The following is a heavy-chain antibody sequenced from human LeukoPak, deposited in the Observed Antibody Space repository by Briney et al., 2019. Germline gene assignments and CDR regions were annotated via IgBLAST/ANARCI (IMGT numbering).Heavy chain of an antibody. D-gene: IGHD6-6*01. CDR2: IKQDGSQR. J-gene: IGHJ4*02. Sequence: GGSLRLSCTASGFTFSDYWMTWVRQAPGKGPEWVANIKQDGSQRYFVDSVRGRFTISRDNAKNSLFLQMNGLRAEDTAVYYCARRGGSSSRRSPIDYWGQGTLVTVSS. CDR3: ARRGGSSSRRSPIDY. V-gene: IGHV3-7*01. CDR1: GFTFSDYW.